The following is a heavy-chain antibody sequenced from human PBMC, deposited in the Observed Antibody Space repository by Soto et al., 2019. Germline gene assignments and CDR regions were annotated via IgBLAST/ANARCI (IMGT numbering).Heavy chain of an antibody. D-gene: IGHD3-10*01. V-gene: IGHV1-69*01. J-gene: IGHJ4*02. CDR3: SRDRDDYGAGNYYNRIDF. CDR1: GCIFSTYA. Sequence: QVQLVQSGAEVKKPGSSVKVSCKSSGCIFSTYAISWLRQAPGQGLEWMGGIIPIFGTPNYAQRFQGIVTITADESTSTAYMEMSRLRSEYTAVYYCSRDRDDYGAGNYYNRIDFWGQGTLVTVSS. CDR2: IIPIFGTP.